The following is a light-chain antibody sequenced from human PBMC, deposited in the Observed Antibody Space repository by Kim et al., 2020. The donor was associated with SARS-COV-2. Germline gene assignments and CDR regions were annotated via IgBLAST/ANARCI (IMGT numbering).Light chain of an antibody. CDR3: QRRTDWL. CDR1: QSVRSS. V-gene: IGKV3-11*01. CDR2: DAS. J-gene: IGKJ2*01. Sequence: EIVLTQSPATLSLSPGERATLSCRASQSVRSSFAWYQQKPGQPPRLLIYDASKRATGIPARFSGSGSGTDFTLTISSLEPEDFAVYYCQRRTDWLFGQGTKLEI.